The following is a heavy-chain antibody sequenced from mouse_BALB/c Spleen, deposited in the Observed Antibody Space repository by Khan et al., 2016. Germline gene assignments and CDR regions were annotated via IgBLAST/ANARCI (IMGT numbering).Heavy chain of an antibody. J-gene: IGHJ4*01. CDR1: GFNIKDYY. Sequence: VQLQQSGAELVRPGALVRLSCKASGFNIKDYYVHWVKQRPEQGLEWIGWIDHGNANTIYDPKFQGKANITTDKSSKTAYLLLSSLTSADTAVYYCARDHRVDDWGQGTSVTVSS. CDR2: IDHGNANT. CDR3: ARDHRVDD. V-gene: IGHV14-1*02.